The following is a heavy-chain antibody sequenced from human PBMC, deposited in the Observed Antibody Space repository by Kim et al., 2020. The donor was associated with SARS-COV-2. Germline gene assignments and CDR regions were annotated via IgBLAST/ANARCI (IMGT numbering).Heavy chain of an antibody. Sequence: YSAASVKGRFTNSRDNAKTSLYLQMNSLRDEDTAVYYCARDCSGGSGMDSWGPGTLVTVSS. J-gene: IGHJ4*02. D-gene: IGHD3-10*01. CDR3: ARDCSGGSGMDS. V-gene: IGHV3-48*03.